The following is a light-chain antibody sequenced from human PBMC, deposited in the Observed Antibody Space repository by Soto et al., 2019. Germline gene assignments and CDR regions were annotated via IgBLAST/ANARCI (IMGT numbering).Light chain of an antibody. V-gene: IGLV1-40*01. CDR1: NSDIGAGYD. CDR2: ANH. Sequence: QSVLTQPPSVSGAPGQRVTISCTGSNSDIGAGYDVHWYQQLPGTAPKLVIYANHNRPSGVPDRFSASKSGTSASLAITGLQADYEADYNCQSYDSSLRGVFGTGTKLTVL. J-gene: IGLJ1*01. CDR3: QSYDSSLRGV.